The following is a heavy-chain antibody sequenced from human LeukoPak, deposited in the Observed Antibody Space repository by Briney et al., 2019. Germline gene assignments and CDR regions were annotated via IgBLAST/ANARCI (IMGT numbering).Heavy chain of an antibody. CDR1: GGSISSGDYY. D-gene: IGHD2-2*01. J-gene: IGHJ4*02. CDR2: IYYSGST. V-gene: IGHV4-30-4*08. CDR3: ARIVVVPAATFDY. Sequence: SQTLSLTCTVSGGSISSGDYYWSWIRQPPGKGLEWIGYIYYSGSTYYNPSLKSRVTISVDTSKNQFSLKLSSVTAADTAVYYCARIVVVPAATFDYWGQGTLVTVSS.